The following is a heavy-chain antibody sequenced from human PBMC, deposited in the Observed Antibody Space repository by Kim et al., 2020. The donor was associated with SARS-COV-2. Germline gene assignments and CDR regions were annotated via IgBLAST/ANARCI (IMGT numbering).Heavy chain of an antibody. V-gene: IGHV1-46*01. Sequence: ASVKVSCKASGYTFTSYYMHWVRQAPGQGLEWMGIINPSGGSTSYAQKFQGRVTMTRDTSTSTVYMELSSLRSEDTAVYYCARGGGYCSSTSCYMGNWFDPWGQGTLVTVSS. D-gene: IGHD2-2*02. J-gene: IGHJ5*02. CDR1: GYTFTSYY. CDR2: INPSGGST. CDR3: ARGGGYCSSTSCYMGNWFDP.